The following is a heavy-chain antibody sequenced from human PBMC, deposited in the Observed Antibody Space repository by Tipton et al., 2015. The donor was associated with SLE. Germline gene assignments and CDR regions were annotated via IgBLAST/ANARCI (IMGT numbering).Heavy chain of an antibody. CDR2: IYHSGST. D-gene: IGHD1/OR15-1a*01. Sequence: TLSLTCTVSGASISSYYWSWIRQPPGKGLEWIGAIYHSGSTYYSPSLKSRVTISIDTSKNQFSLRLNSVTAADTAMYYCATEHFDYWGQGILVTVSP. V-gene: IGHV4-59*04. J-gene: IGHJ4*02. CDR1: GASISSYY. CDR3: ATEHFDY.